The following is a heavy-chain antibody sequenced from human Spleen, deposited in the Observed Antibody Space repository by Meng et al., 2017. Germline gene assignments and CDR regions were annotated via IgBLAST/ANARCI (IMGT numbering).Heavy chain of an antibody. CDR3: ARGPTTMAHDFDY. Sequence: QVQLQRWGAGLLKPSETLSLTCVGSGGSFSDYYWSWIRQPPGKGLEWIGEINHSGSTNYNPSLENRATISVDTSQNNLSLKLSSVTAADSAVYYCARGPTTMAHDFDYWGQGTLVTVSS. D-gene: IGHD4-11*01. CDR2: INHSGST. J-gene: IGHJ4*02. CDR1: GGSFSDYY. V-gene: IGHV4-34*01.